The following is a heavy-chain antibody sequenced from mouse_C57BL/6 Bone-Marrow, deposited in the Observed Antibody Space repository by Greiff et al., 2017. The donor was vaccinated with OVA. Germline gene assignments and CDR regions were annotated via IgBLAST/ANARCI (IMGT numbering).Heavy chain of an antibody. Sequence: VQLQQSGGGLVKPGGSLKLSCAASGFTFSDYGMHWVRQAPEKGLEWVAYISSGSSTIYYADTVKGRFTISRDNAKNTLFLQMTSLRSEDTAMDYCARGEVWLPRDWYFDVWGTGTTVTVSS. CDR3: ARGEVWLPRDWYFDV. V-gene: IGHV5-17*01. D-gene: IGHD2-2*01. J-gene: IGHJ1*03. CDR1: GFTFSDYG. CDR2: ISSGSSTI.